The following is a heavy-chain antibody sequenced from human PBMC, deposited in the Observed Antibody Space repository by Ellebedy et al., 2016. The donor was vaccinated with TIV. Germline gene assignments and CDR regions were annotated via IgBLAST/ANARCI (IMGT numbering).Heavy chain of an antibody. J-gene: IGHJ4*02. V-gene: IGHV3-7*01. D-gene: IGHD2-21*02. CDR2: IKQDGSEK. Sequence: GESLKISCAASGFTLSGYWMSWVRQAPGKGLEWVANIKQDGSEKNYVDSVKGRFTISRDNTKNSQFLQMNSLRAEDTAVYYCARDFGDWFDYWGQGTLVTVSS. CDR3: ARDFGDWFDY. CDR1: GFTLSGYW.